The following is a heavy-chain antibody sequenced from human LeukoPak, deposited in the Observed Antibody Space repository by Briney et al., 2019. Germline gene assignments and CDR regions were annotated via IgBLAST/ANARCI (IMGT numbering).Heavy chain of an antibody. CDR1: GSISGYY. Sequence: SETLSLTCTVSGSISGYYWSWIRQSPGKGLEWIGYIYTSGSTNSNPSLSSRVTISEDTSKNHFYLNLSSVTAADTAVYYCARRYYYNMGSFPFDFWGQGTLVTVSS. D-gene: IGHD3-10*01. CDR2: IYTSGST. V-gene: IGHV4-4*09. J-gene: IGHJ4*02. CDR3: ARRYYYNMGSFPFDF.